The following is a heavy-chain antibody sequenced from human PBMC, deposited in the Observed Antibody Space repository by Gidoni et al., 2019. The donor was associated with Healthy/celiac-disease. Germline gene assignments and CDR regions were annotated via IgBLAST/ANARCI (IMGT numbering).Heavy chain of an antibody. D-gene: IGHD5-12*01. CDR1: GFTFSSYS. J-gene: IGHJ5*02. CDR3: ARWAVEMATKGFDP. CDR2: ISSGSTYI. V-gene: IGHV3-21*01. Sequence: EVQLVESGGGLVKPGGSLRLSCAASGFTFSSYSMNWVRQAPGKGLEWVSSISSGSTYIYYADSVKGRFTISRDNAKNSLYLQMNSLRAEDTAVYYCARWAVEMATKGFDPWGQGTLVTVSS.